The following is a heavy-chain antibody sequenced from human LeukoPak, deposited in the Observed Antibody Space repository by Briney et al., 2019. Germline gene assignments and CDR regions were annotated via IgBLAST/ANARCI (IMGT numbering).Heavy chain of an antibody. V-gene: IGHV4-4*02. CDR1: GFTFTSYTM. CDR3: ARVNVQPSNWFDP. D-gene: IGHD1-1*01. Sequence: GSLRLSCAASGFTFTSYTMNWVRQAPGKGLEWIGEIYHSGSTNYNPSLKSRVTISVDKSKNQFSLKLSSVTAADTAVYYCARVNVQPSNWFDPWGQGTLVTVSS. J-gene: IGHJ5*02. CDR2: IYHSGST.